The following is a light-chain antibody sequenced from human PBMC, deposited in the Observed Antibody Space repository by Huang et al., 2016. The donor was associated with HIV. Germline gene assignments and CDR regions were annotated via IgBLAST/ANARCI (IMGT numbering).Light chain of an antibody. J-gene: IGKJ1*01. Sequence: DIQLTQSPSAMSASVGDRVSITSRASQDISNYLGWFQQKPGGAPKRLIYAASSLQSGVPSRVSGSRSGTKFTLTISSLQPEDFATYYCLQHHGYPRTFGQGTNV. CDR2: AAS. CDR1: QDISNY. V-gene: IGKV1-17*03. CDR3: LQHHGYPRT.